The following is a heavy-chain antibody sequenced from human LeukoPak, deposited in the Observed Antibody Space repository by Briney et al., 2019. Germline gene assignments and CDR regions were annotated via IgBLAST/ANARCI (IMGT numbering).Heavy chain of an antibody. Sequence: PSETLSLTCAVYGGSFSGYYWSWIRQPPGKGLEWIGEINHSGSTNYNPSLKSRVTISVDTSKNQFSLKLSSVTAADTAVHYCARGSGPHFDYWGQGTLVTVSS. CDR3: ARGSGPHFDY. V-gene: IGHV4-34*01. J-gene: IGHJ4*02. CDR1: GGSFSGYY. CDR2: INHSGST.